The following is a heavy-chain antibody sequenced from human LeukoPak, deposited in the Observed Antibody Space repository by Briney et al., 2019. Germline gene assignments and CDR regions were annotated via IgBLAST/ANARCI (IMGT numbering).Heavy chain of an antibody. CDR1: GSSFTSYW. J-gene: IGHJ4*02. CDR3: ARQDRSWGGGLDY. D-gene: IGHD6-13*01. Sequence: GASLKISCKGSGSSFTSYWIGWVRPMPGKGLEWMGIIYPGDSDTRYSPSFQGQVTISADKSISTAYLQWSSLKASDTAMYYCARQDRSWGGGLDYWGQGTLVTVSS. V-gene: IGHV5-51*01. CDR2: IYPGDSDT.